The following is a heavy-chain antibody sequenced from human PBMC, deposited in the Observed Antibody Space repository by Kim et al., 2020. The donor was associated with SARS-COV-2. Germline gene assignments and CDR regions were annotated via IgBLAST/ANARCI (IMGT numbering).Heavy chain of an antibody. CDR1: GFTLSKNA. V-gene: IGHV3-23*01. J-gene: IGHJ4*02. Sequence: GGSLRLSCAVSGFTLSKNAMSWVRQAPGRGLEWVSTIHPRAETTYYADSVNGRFTIYRDNSNHTLYLQLTGLRADDTAVYYCAKDRGGSGWPVFASWGQG. CDR2: IHPRAETT. CDR3: AKDRGGSGWPVFAS. D-gene: IGHD6-19*01.